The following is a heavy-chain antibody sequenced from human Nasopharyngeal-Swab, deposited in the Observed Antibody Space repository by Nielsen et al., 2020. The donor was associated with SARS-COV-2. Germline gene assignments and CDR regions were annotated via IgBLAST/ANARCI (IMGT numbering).Heavy chain of an antibody. Sequence: GESLKISCAASGFTFSTYEMNWVRQTPGKGLEWVSYISGTPSTIYYADSVKGRFTISRDNAKNSLYLHMNSLTAEDTAIYYCARVDLALSNYFDYWGQGTLVTVSS. CDR1: GFTFSTYE. D-gene: IGHD3-10*01. J-gene: IGHJ4*02. V-gene: IGHV3-48*03. CDR2: ISGTPSTI. CDR3: ARVDLALSNYFDY.